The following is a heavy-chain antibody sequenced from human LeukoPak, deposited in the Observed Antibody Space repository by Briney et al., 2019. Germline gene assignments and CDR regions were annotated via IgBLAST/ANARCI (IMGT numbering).Heavy chain of an antibody. CDR3: ATSLIYAFDI. CDR2: INYSGRS. CDR1: GNSITSDF. D-gene: IGHD3/OR15-3a*01. Sequence: SETLSLTCIVSGNSITSDFWSWIRQSPGKGLEWIGYINYSGRSEYDPSLKSRVTISVDRSRKRVSLKMRSVTAADTAVYYCATSLIYAFDIWGQGTMVTVSS. V-gene: IGHV4-59*12. J-gene: IGHJ3*02.